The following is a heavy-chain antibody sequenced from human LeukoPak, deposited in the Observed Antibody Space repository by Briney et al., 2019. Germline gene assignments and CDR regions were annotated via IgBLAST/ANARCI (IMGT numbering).Heavy chain of an antibody. CDR1: GYTFTRYY. J-gene: IGHJ4*02. CDR3: ASLGSGSSPIIDFDY. V-gene: IGHV1-46*01. D-gene: IGHD3-10*01. CDR2: INPSDGST. Sequence: ASERVSCKASGYTFTRYYMHWVRQAPGQGLQWMGIINPSDGSTTYAQKFQGRVTMTRDTSTSTVYMELSSLRSEDTAVYYCASLGSGSSPIIDFDYWGQGTLVTISS.